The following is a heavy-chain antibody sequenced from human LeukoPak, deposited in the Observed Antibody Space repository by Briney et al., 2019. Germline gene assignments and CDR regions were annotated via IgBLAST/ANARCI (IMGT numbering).Heavy chain of an antibody. Sequence: GGSLRLSCAASGFTFSRCSMSWVRQAPGKGLEWVAYITQDGSEKYYVDFVKGRFTISRDNAKNSLYLQMNSLRDEDTAVYYCARENWGSGYYFDYWGQGTLVTVSS. D-gene: IGHD7-27*01. CDR2: ITQDGSEK. CDR3: ARENWGSGYYFDY. V-gene: IGHV3-7*01. J-gene: IGHJ4*02. CDR1: GFTFSRCS.